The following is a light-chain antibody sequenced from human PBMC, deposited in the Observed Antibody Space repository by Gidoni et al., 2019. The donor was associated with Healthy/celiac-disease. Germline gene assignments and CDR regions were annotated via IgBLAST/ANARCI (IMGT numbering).Light chain of an antibody. Sequence: EIVLTQSPGTLSLSPGERATLSGRASQSVSSSYLAWYQQKPGQAPRRLIYGASSRATGIPDRFSGSGSGTDFTLTISRLEPEDFAVYYCQQYGSSPYTFGQGTKLEIK. J-gene: IGKJ2*01. CDR3: QQYGSSPYT. CDR1: QSVSSSY. V-gene: IGKV3-20*01. CDR2: GAS.